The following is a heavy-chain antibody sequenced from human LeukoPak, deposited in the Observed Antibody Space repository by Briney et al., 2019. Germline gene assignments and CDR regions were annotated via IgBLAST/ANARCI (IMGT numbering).Heavy chain of an antibody. J-gene: IGHJ3*01. D-gene: IGHD2-2*03. CDR3: AKVIGYCSSTSCSLFDDAFDV. CDR2: LSGDAGST. Sequence: PGGTLRCSCAAYGFSFDDYARQWLRPAPGMELEGVFILSGDAGSTYYADSVRGRFSISRDNSKNSLFLQMNSPRTEDTAFYFCAKVIGYCSSTSCSLFDDAFDVWGQGTMVTVSS. V-gene: IGHV3-43*02. CDR1: GFSFDDYA.